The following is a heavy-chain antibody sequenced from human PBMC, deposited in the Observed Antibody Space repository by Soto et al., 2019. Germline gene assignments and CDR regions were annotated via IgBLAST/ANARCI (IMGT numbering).Heavy chain of an antibody. D-gene: IGHD6-19*01. J-gene: IGHJ6*02. V-gene: IGHV3-23*04. CDR2: ISGSGDDT. CDR1: GFTFSIYA. Sequence: EVQLVESGGGLVQPGGSLRLSCAASGFTFSIYALSWVRQTPGKGLEWVSAISGSGDDTYYTDSVKGRFTISRDNSKNTLYRQMSSLRAEDTAIYYCAKVDRYSSGWSSYAPEYYYYSMDVWGQGTTVTVSS. CDR3: AKVDRYSSGWSSYAPEYYYYSMDV.